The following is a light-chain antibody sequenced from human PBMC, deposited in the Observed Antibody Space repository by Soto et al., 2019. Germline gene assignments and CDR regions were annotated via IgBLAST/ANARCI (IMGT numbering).Light chain of an antibody. J-gene: IGKJ2*01. CDR3: QQSYSTPYT. V-gene: IGKV1-39*01. CDR2: AAS. Sequence: DIQMTQSPFSLSASVGDRVTITCRASQSISSYLNWYQQKPGKAPKLLIYAASSLQSGVPSRFSGSGSGTDFTLTISSMQPEDFATNYCQQSYSTPYTFGQGNKLEIK. CDR1: QSISSY.